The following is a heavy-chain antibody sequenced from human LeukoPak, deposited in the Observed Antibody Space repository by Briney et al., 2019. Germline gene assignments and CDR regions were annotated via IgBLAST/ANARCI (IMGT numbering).Heavy chain of an antibody. CDR1: GFTFSSYW. CDR2: IKQDGSEK. CDR3: AREGRFLEWLLSY. J-gene: IGHJ4*02. V-gene: IGHV3-7*01. Sequence: PGGSLRLSCAASGFTFSSYWMSWVRQAPGKGLEWVANIKQDGSEKYYVDSVKGRFTISRDNAKNSLYLQMNSLRAEDTAVYYCAREGRFLEWLLSYWGQGTLVTVSS. D-gene: IGHD3-3*01.